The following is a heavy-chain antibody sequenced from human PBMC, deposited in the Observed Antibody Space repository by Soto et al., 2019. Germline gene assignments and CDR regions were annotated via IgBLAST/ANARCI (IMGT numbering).Heavy chain of an antibody. CDR2: ISSSSYI. J-gene: IGHJ4*02. D-gene: IGHD3-22*01. CDR1: GFTFSSYS. V-gene: IGHV3-21*01. Sequence: PGGSLRLSCAASGFTFSSYSMNWVRQAPGKVLEWVSSISSSSYIYYADSVKGRFTISRDNAKNSLYLQMNSLRAEDTAVYYCARGGYYYDSSGYVDYWGQGTLVTVSS. CDR3: ARGGYYYDSSGYVDY.